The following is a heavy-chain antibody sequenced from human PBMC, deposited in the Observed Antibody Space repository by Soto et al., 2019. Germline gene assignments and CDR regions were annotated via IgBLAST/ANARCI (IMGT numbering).Heavy chain of an antibody. CDR3: ARASTMVRGAKSPQADMDV. J-gene: IGHJ6*02. V-gene: IGHV4-30-2*01. Sequence: SETLSLTCAVSGGSISSGGYSWSWIRQPPGKGLEWIGYIYHSGSTYYNPSLKSRVTISVDRSKNQFSLKLSSVTAADTAVYYCARASTMVRGAKSPQADMDVWGQGTTVTVSS. D-gene: IGHD3-10*01. CDR1: GGSISSGGYS. CDR2: IYHSGST.